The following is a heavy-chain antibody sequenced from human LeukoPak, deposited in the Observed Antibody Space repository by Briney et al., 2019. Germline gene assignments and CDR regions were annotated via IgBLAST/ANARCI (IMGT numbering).Heavy chain of an antibody. CDR2: IIPIFGTA. V-gene: IGHV1-69*05. CDR1: GGTFSSYA. J-gene: IGHJ6*02. CDR3: ARVLSSGSYHTYYYYGMDV. Sequence: SVKVSCKASGGTFSSYAISWVRQAPGQGLEWMGGIIPIFGTANYAQKFQGRVTITTDESTSTAYMELSSLRSEDTAVYYCARVLSSGSYHTYYYYGMDVWGQGTTVTVSS. D-gene: IGHD1-26*01.